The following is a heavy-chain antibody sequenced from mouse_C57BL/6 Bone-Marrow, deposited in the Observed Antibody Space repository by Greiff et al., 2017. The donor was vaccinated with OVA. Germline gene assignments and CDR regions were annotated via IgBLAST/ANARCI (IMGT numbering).Heavy chain of an antibody. CDR1: GFTFSDYY. J-gene: IGHJ3*01. CDR3: ARHTAY. CDR2: ISNGGGST. Sequence: EVQRVESGGGLVQPGGSLKLSCAASGFTFSDYYMYWVRQTPEKRLEWVAYISNGGGSTYYPDTVKGRFTISRDNAKNTLYLQMSRLKSEDTAMYYCARHTAYWGQGTLVTVSA. V-gene: IGHV5-12*01.